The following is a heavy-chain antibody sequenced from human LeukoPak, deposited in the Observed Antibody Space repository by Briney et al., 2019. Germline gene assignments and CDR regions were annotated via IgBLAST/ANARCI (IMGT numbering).Heavy chain of an antibody. V-gene: IGHV3-73*01. CDR3: TRHLYDSSGYYPD. D-gene: IGHD3-22*01. J-gene: IGHJ4*02. CDR2: IRSKANSYAT. CDR1: GFTFSGSA. Sequence: GGSLKLSCAASGFTFSGSAMHWVRQASGKGLEWVGRIRSKANSYATAYAASVKGRFTISRDDSKNTAYLQMNSLKTEDTAVYYCTRHLYDSSGYYPDWGQRTLVTVSS.